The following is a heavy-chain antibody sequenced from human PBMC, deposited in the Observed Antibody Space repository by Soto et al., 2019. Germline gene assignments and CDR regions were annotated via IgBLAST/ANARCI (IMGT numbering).Heavy chain of an antibody. V-gene: IGHV3-48*03. J-gene: IGHJ4*02. Sequence: SGGSLRLSCAASGFTFSSYEMNWVRQAPGKGLEWVSYISSSGSTIYYADSVKGRFTISRDNAKNSLYLQMNSLRAEDTAVYYCATLGDGYNSYFDYWGQGTLVTVSS. CDR1: GFTFSSYE. CDR3: ATLGDGYNSYFDY. D-gene: IGHD5-12*01. CDR2: ISSSGSTI.